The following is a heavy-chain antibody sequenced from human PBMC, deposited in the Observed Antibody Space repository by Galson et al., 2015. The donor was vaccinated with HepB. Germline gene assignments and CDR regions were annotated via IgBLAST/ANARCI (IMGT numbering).Heavy chain of an antibody. CDR2: ISYDGSNK. D-gene: IGHD3-22*01. J-gene: IGHJ5*02. Sequence: SLRLSCAASGFTFSSYGMHWVRQAPGKGLEWVAVISYDGSNKYYADSVKGRFTISRDNSKDTLYLQMNSLRAEDTAVFYCVKDTYYDSSGPFDPWGQGTLVTVSS. V-gene: IGHV3-30*18. CDR3: VKDTYYDSSGPFDP. CDR1: GFTFSSYG.